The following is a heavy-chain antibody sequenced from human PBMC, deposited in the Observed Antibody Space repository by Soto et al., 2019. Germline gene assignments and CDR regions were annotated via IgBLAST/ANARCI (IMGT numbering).Heavy chain of an antibody. CDR1: GFILSTYG. CDR2: ISHDGNAQ. CDR3: ARGGHCSSTSCYTSRSAFDI. Sequence: QVHLVESGGGVVQPGTSLRLSCAASGFILSTYGMHWVRQAPGKGLEWVAMISHDGNAQYYVDSVKGRFSVSRDTSKNTLHLHMNSLRSEDTAVYYCARGGHCSSTSCYTSRSAFDIWGQGTMVTVSS. J-gene: IGHJ3*02. V-gene: IGHV3-30*03. D-gene: IGHD2-2*02.